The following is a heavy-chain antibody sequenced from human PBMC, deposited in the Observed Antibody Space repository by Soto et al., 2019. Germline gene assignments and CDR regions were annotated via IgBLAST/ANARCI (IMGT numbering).Heavy chain of an antibody. CDR1: GFTFSSYA. J-gene: IGHJ5*02. CDR2: ISGGSGST. V-gene: IGHV3-23*01. CDR3: AKERPLLYSQQPTDP. Sequence: GGSLRLSCAASGFTFSSYAMSWVRQAPGKGLEWVTAISGGSGSTFYADSVKGRLTISRDNSKNTLYLQMNSLRAEDTAVYYCAKERPLLYSQQPTDPWGQGTLVTVSS. D-gene: IGHD6-13*01.